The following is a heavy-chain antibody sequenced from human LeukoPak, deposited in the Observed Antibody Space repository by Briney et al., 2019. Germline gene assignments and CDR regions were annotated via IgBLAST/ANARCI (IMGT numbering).Heavy chain of an antibody. CDR1: GYSISSGYY. Sequence: SETPSLTCTVSGYSISSGYYWGWIRQPPGKGLEWIGSIYHSGSTYYNPSLKSRITISVDTSKNQFSLKLSSVTAADTAVYYCARSVVATILGYYFDYWGQGTLVTVSS. CDR3: ARSVVATILGYYFDY. CDR2: IYHSGST. V-gene: IGHV4-38-2*02. D-gene: IGHD5-12*01. J-gene: IGHJ4*02.